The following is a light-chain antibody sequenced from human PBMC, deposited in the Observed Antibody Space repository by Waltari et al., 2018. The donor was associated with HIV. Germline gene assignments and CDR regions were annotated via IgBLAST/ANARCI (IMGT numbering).Light chain of an antibody. CDR1: SSNIGQNF. V-gene: IGLV1-51*01. CDR2: DNN. CDR3: GTWDSSLSGVV. Sequence: QSVLTQPPSVSAAPGQKVTLSCSGSSSNIGQNFVSWYKQLPGTAPKLLIYDNNKRPSGIPDRFSGSKSGTSATLGITGLQTGDEADYYCGTWDSSLSGVVFGGGTKLTVL. J-gene: IGLJ3*02.